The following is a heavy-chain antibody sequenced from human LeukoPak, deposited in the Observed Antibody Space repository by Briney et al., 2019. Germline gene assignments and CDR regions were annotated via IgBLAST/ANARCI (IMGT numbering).Heavy chain of an antibody. J-gene: IGHJ5*02. CDR2: IKQDGSEK. CDR1: GFTFSSYW. D-gene: IGHD2-15*01. V-gene: IGHV3-7*01. Sequence: GGSLRLSCAASGFTFSSYWMSWVRQAPGKGLEWVANIKQDGSEKYYVDSVKGRFTISRDNAKNSLYLQMNNLRAEDTAVYYCARHIVVVVAATGWFDPWGQGTLVTVSS. CDR3: ARHIVVVVAATGWFDP.